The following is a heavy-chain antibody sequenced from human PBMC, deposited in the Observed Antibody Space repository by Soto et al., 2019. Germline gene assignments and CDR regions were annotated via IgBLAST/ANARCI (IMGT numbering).Heavy chain of an antibody. V-gene: IGHV4-30-2*01. J-gene: IGHJ5*02. Sequence: SETLSLICAVSGGSIGGAGYSWSWIRQPPGGGLDWIGYIYESGTILYNPSLKTRLTISLNWSDKQFSLTLNSVTAADTAVYSCARAQFYSGSGNYHNLMFDPWGQGTQVTVSS. CDR3: ARAQFYSGSGNYHNLMFDP. CDR1: GGSIGGAGYS. D-gene: IGHD3-10*01. CDR2: IYESGTI.